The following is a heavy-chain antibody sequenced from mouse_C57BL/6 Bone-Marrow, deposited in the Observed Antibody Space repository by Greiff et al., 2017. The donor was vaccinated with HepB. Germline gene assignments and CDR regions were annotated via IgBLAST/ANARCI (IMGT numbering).Heavy chain of an antibody. CDR2: IYPGDGDT. V-gene: IGHV1-82*01. D-gene: IGHD3-2*02. Sequence: QVQLQQSGPELVKPGASVKISCKASGYAFSSSWMNWVKQRPGKGLEWIGRIYPGDGDTNYNGKFKGKATLTADKSSSTAYMQLSSLTSEDSAVYFCARRHSSGPYYAMDYWGQGTSVTVSS. J-gene: IGHJ4*01. CDR3: ARRHSSGPYYAMDY. CDR1: GYAFSSSW.